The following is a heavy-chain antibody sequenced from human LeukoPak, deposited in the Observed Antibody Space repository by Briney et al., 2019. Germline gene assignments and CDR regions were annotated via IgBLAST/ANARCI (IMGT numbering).Heavy chain of an antibody. CDR3: ARGKGLYYFDY. CDR1: GFTFSSYS. CDR2: ISSSSSYI. J-gene: IGHJ4*02. V-gene: IGHV3-21*01. Sequence: GGSLRLSCAASGFTFSSYSMNWVRQAPGKGLEWVSSISSSSSYIYYADSVKGRCTISRDNAKNSLYLQMNSLRAEDTAVYYCARGKGLYYFDYWGQGTLVTVSS.